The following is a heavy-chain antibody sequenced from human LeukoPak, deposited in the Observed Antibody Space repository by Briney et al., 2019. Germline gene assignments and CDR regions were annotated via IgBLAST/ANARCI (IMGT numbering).Heavy chain of an antibody. CDR1: GFTFSSYG. J-gene: IGHJ1*01. D-gene: IGHD6-13*01. CDR2: IRYDGSNK. Sequence: GGSLRLSCAASGFTFSSYGMHWVRQAPGKGLEWVAFIRYDGSNKYYADSVKGRFTISRDNSKNTLYLQMNSLRAEDTAVYYCAKAVRGAAAGLFQHWGQGTLVTVSS. V-gene: IGHV3-30*02. CDR3: AKAVRGAAAGLFQH.